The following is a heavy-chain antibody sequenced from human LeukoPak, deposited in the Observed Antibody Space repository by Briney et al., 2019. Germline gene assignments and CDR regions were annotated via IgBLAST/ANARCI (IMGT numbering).Heavy chain of an antibody. CDR1: GYTFTSYG. CDR3: ARSGSGSYRGNFDY. J-gene: IGHJ4*02. D-gene: IGHD1-26*01. CDR2: ISAYNGNT. V-gene: IGHV1-18*01. Sequence: ASVKVSFKASGYTFTSYGISWVRQAPGQGLEWIGWISAYNGNTNYPQKLQGRVTMTTDTSTSTAYMELRSLRSDDTAVYYCARSGSGSYRGNFDYWGQGTLVTVSS.